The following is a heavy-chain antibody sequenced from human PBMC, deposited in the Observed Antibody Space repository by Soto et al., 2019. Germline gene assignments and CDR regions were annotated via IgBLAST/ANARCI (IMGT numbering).Heavy chain of an antibody. CDR1: GGSFSGYY. V-gene: IGHV4-34*01. CDR3: ARGMRGRYYYYGMDV. J-gene: IGHJ6*02. CDR2: INHSGST. Sequence: PSETLSLTCAVYGGSFSGYYWSWIRQPPGKGLEWIGEINHSGSTNYNPSLKSRVTISVDTSKNQFSLKLSSVTAADTAVYYCARGMRGRYYYYGMDVWGQGTTVT. D-gene: IGHD3-10*01.